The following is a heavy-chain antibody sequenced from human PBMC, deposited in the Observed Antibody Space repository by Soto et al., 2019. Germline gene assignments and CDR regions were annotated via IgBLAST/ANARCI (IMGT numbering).Heavy chain of an antibody. CDR3: ARGSSDSPLPADTN. J-gene: IGHJ4*02. CDR1: GYTFTSYA. Sequence: ASVEVSCKASGYTFTSYAMHWVRQAPGQRLEWMGWINAGNGNTKYSQKFQGRVTITRDTSASTAYMELSSLRSEDTAVYYCARGSSDSPLPADTNWGQGTLVTVSS. V-gene: IGHV1-3*01. D-gene: IGHD2-2*01. CDR2: INAGNGNT.